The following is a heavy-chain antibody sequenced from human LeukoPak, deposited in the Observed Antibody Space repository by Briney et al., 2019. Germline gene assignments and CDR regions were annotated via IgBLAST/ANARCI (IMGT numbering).Heavy chain of an antibody. Sequence: GGSLRLSCAASGFTFSTYAMSWVRQAPGKGLEWVSVIGGSGDTTHYADSVKGRFTLSRDNSKNTVYLQMDSLRVEDTAMYYCASISDLLYYFDSWGQGTLVTVSS. CDR2: IGGSGDTT. CDR1: GFTFSTYA. V-gene: IGHV3-23*01. CDR3: ASISDLLYYFDS. J-gene: IGHJ4*02.